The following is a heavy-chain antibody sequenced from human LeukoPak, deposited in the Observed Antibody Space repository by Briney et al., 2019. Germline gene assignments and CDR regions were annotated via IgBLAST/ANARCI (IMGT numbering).Heavy chain of an antibody. Sequence: GGSLRLSCAASGFTFSNYWMHWVRQVPGKGLVCVSRINIDGTSTSYADSVKGRFTISRDNAKKNSLYLQMNSLRAEDTAVYYCARCVMGDSGYDLDYCGQGSLVTVSS. D-gene: IGHD5-12*01. V-gene: IGHV3-74*01. CDR2: INIDGTST. CDR1: GFTFSNYW. J-gene: IGHJ4*02. CDR3: ARCVMGDSGYDLDY.